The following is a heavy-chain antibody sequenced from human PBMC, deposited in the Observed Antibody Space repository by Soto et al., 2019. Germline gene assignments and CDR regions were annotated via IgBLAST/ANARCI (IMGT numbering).Heavy chain of an antibody. J-gene: IGHJ4*02. CDR2: INHSGST. CDR1: GGSFSGYS. D-gene: IGHD2-8*02. V-gene: IGHV4-34*01. Sequence: QVQLQQWGAGLLKPSETLSLTCAVYGGSFSGYSWTWIRQPPGTGLEWIGEINHSGSTNYNPSLKNRVTLHVATPKTPFSLKPTSVTAADPAVYYCARDKITGLFDYWGQGTLVTVSS. CDR3: ARDKITGLFDY.